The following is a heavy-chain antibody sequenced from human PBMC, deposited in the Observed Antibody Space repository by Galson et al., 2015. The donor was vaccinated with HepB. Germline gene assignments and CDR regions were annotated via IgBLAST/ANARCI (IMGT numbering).Heavy chain of an antibody. Sequence: SVKVSCKGSGFTFIGYNIHWVRQAPGQGLEWLGRINPNGGATTYAPKFQGRLNLTRATSTNTAYLELTSLNPDDSAIYYCARDLRPTNFGVFTLDYWGQGSLVTVSS. CDR3: ARDLRPTNFGVFTLDY. CDR2: INPNGGAT. CDR1: GFTFIGYN. V-gene: IGHV1-2*06. J-gene: IGHJ4*02. D-gene: IGHD3-3*01.